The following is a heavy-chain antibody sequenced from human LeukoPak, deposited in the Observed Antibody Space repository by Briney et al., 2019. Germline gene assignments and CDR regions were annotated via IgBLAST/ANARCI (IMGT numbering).Heavy chain of an antibody. CDR3: ARDLGTSLQSSDAFDI. J-gene: IGHJ3*02. CDR2: IKQDGSEK. CDR1: GFTFSSYW. V-gene: IGHV3-7*01. D-gene: IGHD5-24*01. Sequence: GGSLRLSCAAAGFTFSSYWMSWVRQAPGKGREWVANIKQDGSEKYYVDSVKGRFTISRDNAKNSLYLQMTSLRAEDTAVYYCARDLGTSLQSSDAFDIWGQGTMATVS.